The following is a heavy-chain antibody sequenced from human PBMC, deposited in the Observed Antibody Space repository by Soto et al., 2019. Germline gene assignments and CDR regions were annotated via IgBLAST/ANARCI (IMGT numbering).Heavy chain of an antibody. CDR2: IDNAGTDS. Sequence: EVQLVESGGGLVQPGGSLRLSCAASGFTLSGRSMHWVRQAPGKGLVWVSGIDNAGTDSTYADSVKGRFTSSRDNAKNMLYLQMNSLRVEDTAVYYCARGWFGPDVWGKRDHGNRLL. V-gene: IGHV3-74*01. J-gene: IGHJ6*04. D-gene: IGHD3-10*01. CDR3: ARGWFGPDV. CDR1: GFTLSGRS.